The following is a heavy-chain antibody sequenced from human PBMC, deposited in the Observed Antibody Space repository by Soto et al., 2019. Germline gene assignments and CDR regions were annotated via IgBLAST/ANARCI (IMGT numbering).Heavy chain of an antibody. V-gene: IGHV5-51*01. D-gene: IGHD2-2*01. CDR3: ARVVIGYCSSTSCPGDY. J-gene: IGHJ4*02. CDR1: GYSFNNYW. CDR2: IFPGDSTT. Sequence: GESLKISCKGSGYSFNNYWIGWVRQMPGKGLEWMGIIFPGDSTTKYSPSFQGQVTLSADKSTSTASLQWSSLRASDTAVFYCARVVIGYCSSTSCPGDYWGQGTLVTVSS.